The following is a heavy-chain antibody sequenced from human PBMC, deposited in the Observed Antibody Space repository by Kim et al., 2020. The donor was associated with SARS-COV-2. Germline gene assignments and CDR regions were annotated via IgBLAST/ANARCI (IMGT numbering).Heavy chain of an antibody. CDR2: IYYSGST. CDR1: GGSISSYY. V-gene: IGHV4-59*13. CDR3: ARGASPSYDYIWGSYRYPYFDY. J-gene: IGHJ4*02. Sequence: SETLSLTCTVSGGSISSYYWSWIRQPPGKGLEWIGYIYYSGSTNYNPSLKSRVTISVDTSKNQFSLKLSSVTAADTAVYYCARGASPSYDYIWGSYRYPYFDYWGQGTLVTVSS. D-gene: IGHD3-16*02.